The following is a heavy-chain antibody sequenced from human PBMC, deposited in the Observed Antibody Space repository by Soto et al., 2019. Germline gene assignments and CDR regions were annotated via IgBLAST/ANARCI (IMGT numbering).Heavy chain of an antibody. CDR1: GFTFNSYG. CDR2: TWSDGSKK. Sequence: GGSLRLSCAASGFTFNSYGMHWVRQAPGKGLEWVAITWSDGSKKYYGDSVTGRFTISRDNSDNTLFLQMDSLRAEDTAVYYCVRGRLGPISTIPLFDSWGQGTPVTVSS. D-gene: IGHD6-25*01. J-gene: IGHJ4*02. CDR3: VRGRLGPISTIPLFDS. V-gene: IGHV3-33*01.